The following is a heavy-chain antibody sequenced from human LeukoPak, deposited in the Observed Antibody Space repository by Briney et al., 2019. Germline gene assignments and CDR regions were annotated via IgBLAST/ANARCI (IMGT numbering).Heavy chain of an antibody. Sequence: ASVKVSCKASGYTFSGYYMHWVRQAPGQGLEWMGWINPNSGGTNYAQKFQGRVTMTRDTSISTAYMELSRLRSDDTAVYYCTRGYPLSTTAAGTYFQHWGQGTLVTVSS. CDR3: TRGYPLSTTAAGTYFQH. D-gene: IGHD6-13*01. J-gene: IGHJ1*01. V-gene: IGHV1-2*02. CDR2: INPNSGGT. CDR1: GYTFSGYY.